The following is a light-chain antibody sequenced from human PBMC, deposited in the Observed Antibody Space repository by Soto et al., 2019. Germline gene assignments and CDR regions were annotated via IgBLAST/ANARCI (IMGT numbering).Light chain of an antibody. CDR3: QQYGFSPIS. V-gene: IGKV3-20*01. CDR1: QTVTNDY. Sequence: EVVLTQSPGTLSLSPWERVTLSCRASQTVTNDYLAWYQQKDGQAPRLLIYDASTRATGVPDRFSGSGSGPEYTLTITRLEPEDFAVYSCQQYGFSPISFGQGTRLEI. J-gene: IGKJ5*01. CDR2: DAS.